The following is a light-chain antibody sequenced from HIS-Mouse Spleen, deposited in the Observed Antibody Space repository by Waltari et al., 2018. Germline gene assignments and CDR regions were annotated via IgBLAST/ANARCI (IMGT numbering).Light chain of an antibody. CDR1: SSDVGGYNY. Sequence: QSALTQPRSVSGSPGQAVTISCPGTSSDVGGYNYVSWYQQLPGKAPKLMFYDVSKRPSGVPDRFSGSKSGNTASLTISGLQAEDEADYYCCSYAGSYKVFGTGTKVTVL. CDR3: CSYAGSYKV. J-gene: IGLJ1*01. CDR2: DVS. V-gene: IGLV2-11*01.